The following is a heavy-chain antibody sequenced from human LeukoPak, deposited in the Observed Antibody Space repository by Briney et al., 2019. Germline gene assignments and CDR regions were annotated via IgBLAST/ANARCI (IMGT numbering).Heavy chain of an antibody. Sequence: ASVKVSCKASGYTFTGYYMHWVRQAPGQGLEWMGWINPNSGGTNYAQKFQGRVTMTRDTSISTAYMELSRLRSDDTAVYYCARDSGYGSGGYYPKIEYYFDYWGQGTPVTVSS. V-gene: IGHV1-2*02. CDR3: ARDSGYGSGGYYPKIEYYFDY. CDR2: INPNSGGT. D-gene: IGHD3-10*01. CDR1: GYTFTGYY. J-gene: IGHJ4*02.